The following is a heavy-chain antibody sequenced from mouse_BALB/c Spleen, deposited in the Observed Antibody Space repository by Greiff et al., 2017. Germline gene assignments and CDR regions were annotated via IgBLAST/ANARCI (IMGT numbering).Heavy chain of an antibody. CDR3: ARGYGNLHWYFDV. Sequence: EVKLVESWGGLVKPGGSLKLSCAASGFTFSDYYMYWVRQTPEKRLEWVATISDGGSYTYYPDSVKGRFTISRDNAKNNLYLQMSSLKSEDTAMYYCARGYGNLHWYFDVWGAGTTVTVSS. CDR2: ISDGGSYT. V-gene: IGHV5-4*02. J-gene: IGHJ1*01. D-gene: IGHD2-10*02. CDR1: GFTFSDYY.